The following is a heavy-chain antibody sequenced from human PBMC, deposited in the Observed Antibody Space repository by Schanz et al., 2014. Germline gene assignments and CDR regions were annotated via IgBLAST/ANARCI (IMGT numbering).Heavy chain of an antibody. D-gene: IGHD5-12*01. CDR2: LWHDGSKK. CDR1: GFTFSSYD. Sequence: QVQLVESGGGVVQPGRSLRLSCVASGFTFSSYDVFWVRQAPGKGPEWVAILWHDGSKKYYADSVKGRFTVSRDNSKNTLYLQLNSLRAEDTAVYYCARDFHGYGPHLDYWGQGSLVTVSS. V-gene: IGHV3-33*01. J-gene: IGHJ4*02. CDR3: ARDFHGYGPHLDY.